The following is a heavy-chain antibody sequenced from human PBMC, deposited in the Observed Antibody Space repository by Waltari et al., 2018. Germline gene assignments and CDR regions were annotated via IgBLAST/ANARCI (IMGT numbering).Heavy chain of an antibody. D-gene: IGHD6-6*01. V-gene: IGHV1-24*01. CDR1: GYTLTELS. J-gene: IGHJ5*02. CDR2: VDPEDGET. Sequence: QVQLVQSGAEVKKPGASVKVSCKVSGYTLTELSMHWVRQAPGKGLEWMGGVDPEDGETIYSQKVQGRGTMTEDTSTDTAYMELSSLRSEDTAVYYCARLGYSSSSGNWFDPWGQGTLVTVSS. CDR3: ARLGYSSSSGNWFDP.